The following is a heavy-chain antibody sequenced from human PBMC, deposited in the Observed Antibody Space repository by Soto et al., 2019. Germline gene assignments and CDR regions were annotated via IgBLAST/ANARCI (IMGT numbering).Heavy chain of an antibody. CDR1: GFSLTTTRMS. J-gene: IGHJ4*02. CDR2: IDWDDNK. CDR3: ARHITSETSYFDTTGSLLFDY. D-gene: IGHD3-22*01. V-gene: IGHV2-70*11. Sequence: SGPTLVNPTQTLTLTCTFSGFSLTTTRMSVNWIRQPPGKALEWLARIDWDDNKYYSTSLKTRLTISKDTSKNQVVLTLANVDPVDTATYFCARHITSETSYFDTTGSLLFDYWGQGTLVTVSS.